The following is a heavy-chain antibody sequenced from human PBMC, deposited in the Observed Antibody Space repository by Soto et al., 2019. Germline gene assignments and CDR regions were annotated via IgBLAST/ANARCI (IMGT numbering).Heavy chain of an antibody. D-gene: IGHD3-16*01. CDR3: ARGNPFYFWTPDAFDF. CDR2: ISHSGNT. Sequence: PSETPSLTCTVCGETIITSNWWSWVRQPSGKGLEWIGEISHSGNTNYNPSLKSRVTISVDKSKSQFSLRLTSVTAADTAVYFCARGNPFYFWTPDAFDFWGRGTLVTVS. CDR1: GETIITSNW. V-gene: IGHV4-4*02. J-gene: IGHJ3*01.